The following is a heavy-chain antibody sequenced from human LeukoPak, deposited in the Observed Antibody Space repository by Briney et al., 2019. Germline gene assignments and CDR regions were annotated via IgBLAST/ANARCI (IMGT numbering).Heavy chain of an antibody. D-gene: IGHD3-10*01. CDR3: ARAGSDYPPVDYDYYGMGV. CDR1: GGTFSSYA. CDR2: IIPIFGTA. J-gene: IGHJ6*02. V-gene: IGHV1-69*13. Sequence: SVKVSCKASGGTFSSYAISWGRQAPGQGLEWMGGIIPIFGTANYAQKFQGRVTITADESTGTAYMELSSLRTEDTAEYYCARAGSDYPPVDYDYYGMGVCRQGPTATVSS.